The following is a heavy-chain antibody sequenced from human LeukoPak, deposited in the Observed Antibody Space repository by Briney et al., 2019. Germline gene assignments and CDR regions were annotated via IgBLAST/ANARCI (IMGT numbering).Heavy chain of an antibody. Sequence: SETLSLTCTVSGYSISSSYWSWIRQHPGKGLEWIGYIYYSGSTYYNPSLKSRVTISVDTSKNQFSLKLSSVTAADTAAYYCARVYYDFWSGYYYDAFDIWGQGTMVTVSS. D-gene: IGHD3-3*01. CDR1: GYSISSSY. CDR2: IYYSGST. V-gene: IGHV4-31*02. J-gene: IGHJ3*02. CDR3: ARVYYDFWSGYYYDAFDI.